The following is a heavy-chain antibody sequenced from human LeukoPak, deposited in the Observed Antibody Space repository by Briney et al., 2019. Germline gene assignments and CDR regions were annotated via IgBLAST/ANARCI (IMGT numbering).Heavy chain of an antibody. V-gene: IGHV3-23*01. CDR1: GFTFSSYA. J-gene: IGHJ6*02. CDR2: ISGSGGRT. CDR3: AKPYCSSTSCYTGLYHYYGMDV. D-gene: IGHD2-2*02. Sequence: GGSLRVSCAASGFTFSSYAMSWVRQAPGKGLEWVSAISGSGGRTYYADSVKGRFTISRDNSKNTLYLQMNSLRAEDTAVYYCAKPYCSSTSCYTGLYHYYGMDVWGQGTTVTVSS.